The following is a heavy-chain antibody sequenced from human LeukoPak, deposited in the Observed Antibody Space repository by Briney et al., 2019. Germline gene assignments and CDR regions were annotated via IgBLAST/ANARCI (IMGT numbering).Heavy chain of an antibody. V-gene: IGHV3-9*01. D-gene: IGHD6-6*01. CDR3: AKAYSSSSPPDY. J-gene: IGHJ4*02. CDR1: GLTFDDYA. Sequence: GRSLRLSCAASGLTFDDYAMHWVRQAPGKGLEWVSGISWNSGSIGYADSVKGRFTISRDNAKNSLYLQMNSLRAEDTALYYCAKAYSSSSPPDYWGQGTLVTVSS. CDR2: ISWNSGSI.